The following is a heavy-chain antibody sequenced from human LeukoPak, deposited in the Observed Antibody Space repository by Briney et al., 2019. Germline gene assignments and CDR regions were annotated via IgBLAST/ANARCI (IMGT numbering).Heavy chain of an antibody. D-gene: IGHD3-22*01. Sequence: GGSLRLSCGASGFTFSSYGMLWVRQSPGKGLEWVAFIRYDGNIKFYADSMKGRFTISRDNAKNSLYLQMNSLKVEDTAVYYCARDPRGPTGYDSSGRDTFDYWGQGTLVTVFS. CDR1: GFTFSSYG. CDR2: IRYDGNIK. J-gene: IGHJ4*02. V-gene: IGHV3-30*02. CDR3: ARDPRGPTGYDSSGRDTFDY.